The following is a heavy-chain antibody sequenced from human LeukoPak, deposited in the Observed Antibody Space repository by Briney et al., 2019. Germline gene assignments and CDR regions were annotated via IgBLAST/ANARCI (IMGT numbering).Heavy chain of an antibody. CDR1: GGTFSSYA. CDR2: IIPMFGTA. D-gene: IGHD2-21*02. Sequence: ASVKVSCKASGGTFSSYAISWVRQAPGQGLEWMGRIIPMFGTANYAQKFQGRVTITTDESTSTAYMELSSLRSEDTAVYYCARAIAYCGGDCYSRRDYYYYYMDVWGKGTTVTVSS. CDR3: ARAIAYCGGDCYSRRDYYYYYMDV. J-gene: IGHJ6*03. V-gene: IGHV1-69*05.